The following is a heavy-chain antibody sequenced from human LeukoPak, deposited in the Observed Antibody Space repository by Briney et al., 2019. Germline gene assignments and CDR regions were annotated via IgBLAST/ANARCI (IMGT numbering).Heavy chain of an antibody. CDR2: ISSSSSYI. CDR1: GFTFSSYS. J-gene: IGHJ4*02. CDR3: ARGGDDYYDSSGYLRDAPFDY. D-gene: IGHD3-22*01. Sequence: GGSLRLSCAASGFTFSSYSMNWVRQAPGKGLEWVSSISSSSSYIYYADSVKGRFTISRDNSKNTLYLQMNSLRAEDTAVYYCARGGDDYYDSSGYLRDAPFDYWGQGTLVTVSS. V-gene: IGHV3-21*01.